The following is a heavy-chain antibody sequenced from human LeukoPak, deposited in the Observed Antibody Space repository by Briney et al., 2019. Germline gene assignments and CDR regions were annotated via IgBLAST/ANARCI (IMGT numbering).Heavy chain of an antibody. CDR2: IKQDGSEQ. D-gene: IGHD2-15*01. Sequence: GGSLRLSCAASGFTFSSHWMTWVRRAPGKGLEWVANIKQDGSEQYYVDSVRGRFTISRDNAKNSLFLQMNSLRVEDTAVYYCAGGQGWLLDYWGQGALVTVCS. V-gene: IGHV3-7*05. CDR3: AGGQGWLLDY. J-gene: IGHJ4*02. CDR1: GFTFSSHW.